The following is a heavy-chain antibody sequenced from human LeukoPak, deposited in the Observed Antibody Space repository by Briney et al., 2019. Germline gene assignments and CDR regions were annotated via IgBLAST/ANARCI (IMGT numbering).Heavy chain of an antibody. V-gene: IGHV1-69*01. D-gene: IGHD2-21*02. CDR3: ARDPCGGDCYHAFDI. J-gene: IGHJ3*02. CDR2: IIPIFGTA. CDR1: GGTFSSYA. Sequence: SVKVSCKASGGTFSSYAISWVRQAPGQGLEWVGGIIPIFGTANYAQKFQGRVTITADESTSTAYMELSSLRSEDTAVYYCARDPCGGDCYHAFDIWGQGTMVTVSS.